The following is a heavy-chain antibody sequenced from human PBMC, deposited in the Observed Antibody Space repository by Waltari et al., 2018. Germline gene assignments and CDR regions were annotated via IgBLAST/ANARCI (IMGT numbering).Heavy chain of an antibody. CDR1: GGSFSGYY. CDR3: ARGHSRLSYYYDSSGGNAFDI. D-gene: IGHD3-22*01. V-gene: IGHV4-34*01. Sequence: QVQLQQWGAGLLKPSETLSLTCAVYGGSFSGYYWRWIRQPPGKGLEWIGEINHSGSTNYNPSLKSRVTISVDTSKNQFSLKLSSVTAAETAVYYCARGHSRLSYYYDSSGGNAFDIWGQGTMVTVSS. CDR2: INHSGST. J-gene: IGHJ3*02.